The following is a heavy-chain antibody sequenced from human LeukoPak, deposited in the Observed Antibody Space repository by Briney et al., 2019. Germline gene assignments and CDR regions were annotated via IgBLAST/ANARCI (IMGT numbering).Heavy chain of an antibody. CDR3: ARGSPPDY. J-gene: IGHJ4*02. CDR2: ISSSSIYT. Sequence: GGSLRLSCAASGFIFSDYYMSWIRQAPGKGLEWLSYISSSSIYTSYADSVKGRFTISRDNAKNSLYLQLNSQRAEDTAVYYCARGSPPDYWGQGTLVTVSS. D-gene: IGHD2-15*01. V-gene: IGHV3-11*05. CDR1: GFIFSDYY.